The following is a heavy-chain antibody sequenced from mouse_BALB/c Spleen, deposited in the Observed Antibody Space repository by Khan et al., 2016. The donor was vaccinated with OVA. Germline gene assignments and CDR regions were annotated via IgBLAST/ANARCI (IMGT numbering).Heavy chain of an antibody. Sequence: LLESGPGLVKPSQSLSLTCTVTGYSITSDYAWNWIRQFPGNKLEWMGYINYSGSTNYNPALKSRISITRDTSKNQFFLQLNSVTTADTATYYCARDGSRYNYAMDYWGQGTSVTVSS. CDR1: GYSITSDYA. CDR2: INYSGST. D-gene: IGHD2-3*01. J-gene: IGHJ4*01. CDR3: ARDGSRYNYAMDY. V-gene: IGHV3-2*02.